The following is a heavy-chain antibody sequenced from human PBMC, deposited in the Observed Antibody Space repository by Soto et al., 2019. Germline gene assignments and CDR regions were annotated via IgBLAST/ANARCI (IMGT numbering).Heavy chain of an antibody. CDR3: ARMSYFYDKWYFDL. CDR2: VYYSGTT. Sequence: GSLRLSCAASGFTFSSYSMNWVRQTPGKGLEWIGYVYYSGTTDYIPSLKSRLSMSIDKSQNQFTLKLNSVTAADTATYYCARMSYFYDKWYFDLWGRGTLVTVSS. CDR1: GFTFSSYS. J-gene: IGHJ2*01. V-gene: IGHV4-59*08. D-gene: IGHD3-22*01.